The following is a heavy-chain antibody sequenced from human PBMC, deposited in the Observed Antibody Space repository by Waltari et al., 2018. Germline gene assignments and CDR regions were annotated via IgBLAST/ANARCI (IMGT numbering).Heavy chain of an antibody. CDR2: IIPISGTA. D-gene: IGHD1-7*01. CDR3: ATFGGNSNWFDP. V-gene: IGHV1-69*01. Sequence: QVQLVQSGAEVKNPGSTPTVSCKTSGGSFSTYAISWVRQAPGQGLEWMGIIPISGTADYSQKFQGRITITADESTSTAYMELSGLKSDDTAVYYCATFGGNSNWFDPWGQGTLVTVSS. CDR1: GGSFSTYA. J-gene: IGHJ5*02.